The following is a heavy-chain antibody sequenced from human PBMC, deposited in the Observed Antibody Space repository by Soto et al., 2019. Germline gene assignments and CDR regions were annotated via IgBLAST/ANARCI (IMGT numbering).Heavy chain of an antibody. Sequence: SGKVSFKASGYTFTSYYMHWVRQAPGQGLEWMGIINPSGGSTSYAQKFQGRVTMTRDTSTSTVYMELSSLRSEDTAVYYCALVVPAAHDAFDIWGQGTMVTVSS. J-gene: IGHJ3*02. CDR1: GYTFTSYY. D-gene: IGHD2-2*01. CDR3: ALVVPAAHDAFDI. V-gene: IGHV1-46*01. CDR2: INPSGGST.